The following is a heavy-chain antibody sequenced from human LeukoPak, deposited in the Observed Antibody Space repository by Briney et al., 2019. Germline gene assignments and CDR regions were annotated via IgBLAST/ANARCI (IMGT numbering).Heavy chain of an antibody. CDR1: GFTFSSYA. J-gene: IGHJ1*01. D-gene: IGHD3-10*01. V-gene: IGHV3-23*01. CDR2: ISGSGGST. CDR3: AKGSRLLWYTPYFQH. Sequence: GGSLRLSCAASGFTFSSYAMSWVRQAPGKGLEWVSAISGSGGSTYYADSVKGRFTLSRDNSKNTLYLQMNSLRAEDTAVYYCAKGSRLLWYTPYFQHWGQGTLVTVSS.